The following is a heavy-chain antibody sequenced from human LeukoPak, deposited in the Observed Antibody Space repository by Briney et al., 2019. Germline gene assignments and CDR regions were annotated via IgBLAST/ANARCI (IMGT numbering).Heavy chain of an antibody. CDR1: GFTLSDHY. CDR3: ARLDQMIAASDV. D-gene: IGHD6-13*01. CDR2: TRNKANSYTT. J-gene: IGHJ6*02. Sequence: RGSLRLSCAASGFTLSDHYMDWVRQAPGKGLEWVGRTRNKANSYTTEHAASVKGRFTISRDDSKNSLHLQMNSLRTEDTAVYYCARLDQMIAASDVWGQGTTVTVSS. V-gene: IGHV3-72*01.